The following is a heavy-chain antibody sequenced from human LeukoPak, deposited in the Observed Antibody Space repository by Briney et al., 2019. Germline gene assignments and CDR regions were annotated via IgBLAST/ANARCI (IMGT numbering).Heavy chain of an antibody. Sequence: GGSLGLSCAASGFTFSSYWMTWVRQAPGKGLEWVANINQAGSQKYYVDSVKGRFTISRDNAKNSLHLQMNSLRVEDTAVYYCARDPDCTSDVCFDYWGQGTLVTVSS. CDR2: INQAGSQK. CDR3: ARDPDCTSDVCFDY. J-gene: IGHJ4*02. D-gene: IGHD2-8*01. V-gene: IGHV3-7*01. CDR1: GFTFSSYW.